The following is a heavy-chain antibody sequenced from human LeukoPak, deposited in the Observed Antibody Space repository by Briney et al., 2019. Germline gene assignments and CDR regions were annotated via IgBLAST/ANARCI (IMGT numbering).Heavy chain of an antibody. D-gene: IGHD3-10*01. Sequence: PSGTLSLTCAVSGGSISSSNWWSWVRQPPGKGLEWIGEIYHSGSTNYNPSLKSRVTISVDKSKNQFSLKLSSVTAADTAVYYCARRRITMVRGVPNWFDPWGQGTLVTVSS. CDR3: ARRRITMVRGVPNWFDP. CDR2: IYHSGST. V-gene: IGHV4-4*02. CDR1: GGSISSSNW. J-gene: IGHJ5*02.